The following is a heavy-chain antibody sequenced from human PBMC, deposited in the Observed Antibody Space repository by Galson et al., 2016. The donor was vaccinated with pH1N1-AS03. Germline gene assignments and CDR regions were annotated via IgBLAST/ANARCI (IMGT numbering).Heavy chain of an antibody. CDR2: MSWGSAKI. V-gene: IGHV3-9*01. Sequence: SLRLSCAASGFIFEQYGVHWVRQTPGKGLEWVAGMSWGSAKIDYADSVKGRFTISRDNAQNSLYLQMSSLRPEDTAVYFCVKDVLSDGWFTVADSWGQGTLVTVSS. CDR1: GFIFEQYG. J-gene: IGHJ4*02. CDR3: VKDVLSDGWFTVADS. D-gene: IGHD6-19*01.